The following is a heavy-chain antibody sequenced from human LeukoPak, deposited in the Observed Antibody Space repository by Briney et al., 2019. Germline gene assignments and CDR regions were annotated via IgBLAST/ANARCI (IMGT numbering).Heavy chain of an antibody. V-gene: IGHV3-23*01. CDR2: IRANGETT. CDR3: GRDLNWGAFDI. J-gene: IGHJ3*02. Sequence: GGSLRLSCAASGFTFTHYGMNWVRQAPGKGLEWVSGIRANGETTYYADSVRGRFTISRDNSRSMVWLQMHSLTAEDTAMYYCGRDLNWGAFDIRGLGTLVTVSS. D-gene: IGHD7-27*01. CDR1: GFTFTHYG.